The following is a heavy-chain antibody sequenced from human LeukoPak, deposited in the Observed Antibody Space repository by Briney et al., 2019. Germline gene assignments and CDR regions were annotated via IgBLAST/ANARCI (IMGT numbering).Heavy chain of an antibody. CDR3: ARGARYCTSTSCSSLRAVDI. Sequence: GGSLRLSCAASGFTFSSYDMTWVRQAPGRGLEWVSSIRPSGDNTYYGDSVKGRFTISRDNSKNTVYLQMNNMRAEDTAVYYCARGARYCTSTSCSSLRAVDIWGQGTMVTVSS. J-gene: IGHJ3*02. CDR2: IRPSGDNT. V-gene: IGHV3-23*01. CDR1: GFTFSSYD. D-gene: IGHD2-2*01.